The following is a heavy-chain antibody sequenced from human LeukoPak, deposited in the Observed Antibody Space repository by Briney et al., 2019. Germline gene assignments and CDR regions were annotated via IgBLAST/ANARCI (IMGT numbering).Heavy chain of an antibody. CDR2: INWNGGST. D-gene: IGHD5-24*01. J-gene: IGHJ4*02. Sequence: GGSLRLSCAASGFTFDDYGMSWVRQAPGKGLEWVSGINWNGGSTGYADSVKGRFTISRDNAKNSLYLQMNSLRAKDTAVYYCARDPPGGDGYNLDYFDYWGQGTLVTVSS. CDR1: GFTFDDYG. V-gene: IGHV3-20*04. CDR3: ARDPPGGDGYNLDYFDY.